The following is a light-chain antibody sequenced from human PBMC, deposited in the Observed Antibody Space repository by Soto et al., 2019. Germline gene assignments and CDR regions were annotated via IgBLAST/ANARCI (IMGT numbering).Light chain of an antibody. CDR3: QQYGSSPRT. V-gene: IGKV3-20*01. CDR1: HSAGST. J-gene: IGKJ1*01. Sequence: ETVMTQSPATLSVSPGERATLSCGASHSAGSTLARYPQKPGQAPRLLMYGASSRATGIPERFSGSGSGTDFTLTISRLEPEAFAVYYCQQYGSSPRTFGHETMVDIK. CDR2: GAS.